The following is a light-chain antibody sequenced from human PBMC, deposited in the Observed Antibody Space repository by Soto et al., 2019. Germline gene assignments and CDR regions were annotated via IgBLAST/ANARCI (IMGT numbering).Light chain of an antibody. CDR1: QGISSS. CDR3: QQYNSYPLT. V-gene: IGKV1-9*01. Sequence: DIQLTQSPSFLSASVGDRVTITCRASQGISSSLAWYQQEPGKAPKLLIYVASTLQTGVPSRFSGSGSGTEFTLTINSLQPEDFATYYCQQYNSYPLTFGPGTKVDIK. CDR2: VAS. J-gene: IGKJ3*01.